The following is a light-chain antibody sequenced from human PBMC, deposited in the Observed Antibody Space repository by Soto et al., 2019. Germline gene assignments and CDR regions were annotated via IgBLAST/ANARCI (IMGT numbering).Light chain of an antibody. CDR1: QGIGSW. CDR3: QQANSFPPYT. CDR2: AAS. Sequence: DIQMTQSPYSVSASVGDRVTITCRASQGIGSWLAWYQQQSGKAPKLLIYAASSLQSVVPSRFSGSGTGTDCSLTISRLQPEDFGTYYCQQANSFPPYTFGKGTKLEIK. V-gene: IGKV1D-12*01. J-gene: IGKJ2*01.